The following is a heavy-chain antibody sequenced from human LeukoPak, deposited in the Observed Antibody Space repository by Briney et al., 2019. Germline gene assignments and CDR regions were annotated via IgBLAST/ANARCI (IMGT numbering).Heavy chain of an antibody. CDR2: ISWNSDSI. CDR3: AINGGGDSGYGNFDY. V-gene: IGHV3-9*01. J-gene: IGHJ4*02. CDR1: GFTFDDYA. Sequence: QSGGSLRLSCAASGFTFDDYAMHWARQAPGKGLEWVSGISWNSDSIGYADSVKGRFTTSRDNAKNSLYLQMNSLRAEDTAFYYCAINGGGDSGYGNFDYWGQGTLVTVSS. D-gene: IGHD5-12*01.